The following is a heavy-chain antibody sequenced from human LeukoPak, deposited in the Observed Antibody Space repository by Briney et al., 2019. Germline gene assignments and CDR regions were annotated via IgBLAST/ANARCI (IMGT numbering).Heavy chain of an antibody. CDR3: ARSPAGANYYLDV. V-gene: IGHV3-21*01. J-gene: IGHJ6*03. Sequence: GGTLRLSCTASGFTFSSYSMNWVRQAPGKGLEWVSSISSSSSYIYYADSVKGRFTISRDNAKNSLSLQMNSLRAEDTAVYYCARSPAGANYYLDVWGKGTTVTISS. CDR1: GFTFSSYS. CDR2: ISSSSSYI. D-gene: IGHD1-14*01.